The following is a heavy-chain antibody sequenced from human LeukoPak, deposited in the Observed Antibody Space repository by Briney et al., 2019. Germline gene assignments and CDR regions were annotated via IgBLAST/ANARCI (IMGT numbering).Heavy chain of an antibody. CDR3: ARMYYDILTGMMAFDI. V-gene: IGHV4-59*08. Sequence: SETLSLTCTVSGGSISSYYWSWIRQPPGKGLEWIGYTYYSGSTNYNPSLKSRVTISVDTSKNQFSLKLSSVTAADTAVYYCARMYYDILTGMMAFDIWGQGTMVTVSS. CDR2: TYYSGST. J-gene: IGHJ3*02. D-gene: IGHD3-9*01. CDR1: GGSISSYY.